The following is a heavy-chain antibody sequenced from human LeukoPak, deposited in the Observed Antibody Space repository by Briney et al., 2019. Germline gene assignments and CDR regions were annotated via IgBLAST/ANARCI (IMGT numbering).Heavy chain of an antibody. Sequence: PGGSLRLSCTTSGFTFTNYWMSWIRQAPGKGLGWIGEVNHSGGTNYNPSLKSRVTMSVDTSKNQFSLKLSSVTAADTAVYYCARRSNTYGYVLSAPFDYWGQGILATVSS. CDR3: ARRSNTYGYVLSAPFDY. J-gene: IGHJ4*02. V-gene: IGHV4-34*01. CDR1: GFTFTNYW. D-gene: IGHD5-18*01. CDR2: VNHSGGT.